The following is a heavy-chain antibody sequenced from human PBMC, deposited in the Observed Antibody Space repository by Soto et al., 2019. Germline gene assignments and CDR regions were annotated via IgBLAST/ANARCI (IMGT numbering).Heavy chain of an antibody. CDR3: ARAHAGDYYDSSGPVFDY. V-gene: IGHV5-10-1*01. CDR2: IDPSDSYT. J-gene: IGHJ4*02. Sequence: GESLKISCKGSGYSFTSYWISWVRQMPGKGLEWMGRIDPSDSYTNYSPSFQGHVTISADKSISTAYLQWSSLKASDTAMYYCARAHAGDYYDSSGPVFDYWGQGTLVTVSS. CDR1: GYSFTSYW. D-gene: IGHD3-22*01.